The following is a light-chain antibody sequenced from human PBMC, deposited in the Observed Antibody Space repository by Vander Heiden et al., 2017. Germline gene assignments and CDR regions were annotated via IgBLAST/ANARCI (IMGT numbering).Light chain of an antibody. J-gene: IGKJ1*01. CDR2: LGS. CDR1: QSLLHSNGYNY. V-gene: IGKV2-28*01. Sequence: DIVMTQSPLSLPVTPGEPASISCRSSQSLLHSNGYNYLDWYLQAGQSPQLLIYLGSNRASGVPDRFSGSGSGTDFTLKISRVEAEDVGVYYCMQALQTQWTFGQGTKVEIK. CDR3: MQALQTQWT.